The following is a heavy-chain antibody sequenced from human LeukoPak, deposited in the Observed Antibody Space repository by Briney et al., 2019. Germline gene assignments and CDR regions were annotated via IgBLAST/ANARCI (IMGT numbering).Heavy chain of an antibody. Sequence: GGSLRLSCAASGFTFSSCSMNWVRQAPGKGLEWVSYISSSSSTIYYADSVKGRFTISRDNAKNSLYLQMNSLRAEDTAVYYCARIGDDYGDYYFDYWGQGTLVTVSS. CDR1: GFTFSSCS. CDR2: ISSSSSTI. CDR3: ARIGDDYGDYYFDY. J-gene: IGHJ4*02. V-gene: IGHV3-48*01. D-gene: IGHD4-17*01.